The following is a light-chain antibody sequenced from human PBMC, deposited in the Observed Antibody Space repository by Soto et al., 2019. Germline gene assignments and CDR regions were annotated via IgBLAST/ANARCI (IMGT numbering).Light chain of an antibody. V-gene: IGKV3-20*01. J-gene: IGKJ4*01. CDR3: QQYGSSALT. CDR1: QSVSSSY. Sequence: EIVLTQSPGTLSLSPGERATLSCRASQSVSSSYLVWYQQRSGQPPRLLIYGTSNRAAGIPDRFTGTGSGTDFTLTIYRLEPEDSAVYYCQQYGSSALTFGGGNKVEIK. CDR2: GTS.